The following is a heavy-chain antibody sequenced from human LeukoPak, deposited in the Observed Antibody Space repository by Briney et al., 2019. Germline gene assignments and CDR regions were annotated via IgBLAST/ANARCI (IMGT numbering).Heavy chain of an antibody. Sequence: GGSLRLSCAASGFTFSSYGMHWVRQAPGKGLEWVAFIRCDGSNKYYADSVKGRFTISRDNSKNTLCLQMNSLRAEDTAVYYCAKDPDPYSGSYLPALYFDYWGQGTLVTVSS. J-gene: IGHJ4*02. CDR2: IRCDGSNK. CDR3: AKDPDPYSGSYLPALYFDY. CDR1: GFTFSSYG. D-gene: IGHD1-26*01. V-gene: IGHV3-30*02.